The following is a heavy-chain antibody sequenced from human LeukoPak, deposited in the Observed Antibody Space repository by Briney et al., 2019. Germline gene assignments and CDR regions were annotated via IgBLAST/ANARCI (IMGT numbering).Heavy chain of an antibody. CDR3: ARDQSVYFDY. J-gene: IGHJ4*02. V-gene: IGHV1-2*02. CDR1: GYTFTGYY. Sequence: ASVTVSCKASGYTFTGYYMHWVRQAPGQGLEWMGWINPNSGGTNYAQKFQGRVTITRDTSISTAYMELSRLRSDDTAVYYCARDQSVYFDYWGQGTLVTVSS. CDR2: INPNSGGT.